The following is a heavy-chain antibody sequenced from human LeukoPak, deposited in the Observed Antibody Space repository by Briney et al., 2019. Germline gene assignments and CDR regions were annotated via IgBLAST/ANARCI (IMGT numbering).Heavy chain of an antibody. V-gene: IGHV4-61*02. Sequence: SETLSLTCAVSGGSIRRGNYYWSWIRQPAGKGLEWIGRIYTSGRTNYNPSPKSRVTIQVDKSKNQFSLKLSSVTAADTAVYYCASHRGGLWFDPWGQGTLVTVSS. CDR2: IYTSGRT. CDR1: GGSIRRGNYY. J-gene: IGHJ5*02. D-gene: IGHD3-10*01. CDR3: ASHRGGLWFDP.